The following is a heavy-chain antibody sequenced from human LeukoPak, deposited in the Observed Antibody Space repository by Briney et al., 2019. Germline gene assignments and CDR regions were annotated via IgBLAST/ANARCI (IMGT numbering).Heavy chain of an antibody. J-gene: IGHJ6*02. V-gene: IGHV3-23*01. Sequence: GGTLRLSCAASGFTFSSYAMRWVRQAPGKGLEWVSAISGRGGSTYYADSVKGRFTISRDNSKNTLYLQMNSLRAEDTAVYYCAKGSHSSGWYSGYYYGMDVWGQGTTVTVSS. CDR1: GFTFSSYA. CDR2: ISGRGGST. CDR3: AKGSHSSGWYSGYYYGMDV. D-gene: IGHD6-19*01.